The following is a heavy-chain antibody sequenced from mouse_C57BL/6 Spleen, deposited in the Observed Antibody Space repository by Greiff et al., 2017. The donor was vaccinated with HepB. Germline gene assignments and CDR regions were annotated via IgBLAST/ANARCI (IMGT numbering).Heavy chain of an antibody. V-gene: IGHV1-81*01. Sequence: QVQLQQSGAELARPGASVKLSCKASGYTFTSYGISWVKQRTGQGLEWIGEIYPRSGNTYYNEKFKGKATLTADKSSSTAYMELRSLTSEDSAVYFCARWIAYGNYDYFDYWGQGTTLPVSS. CDR2: IYPRSGNT. CDR3: ARWIAYGNYDYFDY. CDR1: GYTFTSYG. D-gene: IGHD2-1*01. J-gene: IGHJ2*01.